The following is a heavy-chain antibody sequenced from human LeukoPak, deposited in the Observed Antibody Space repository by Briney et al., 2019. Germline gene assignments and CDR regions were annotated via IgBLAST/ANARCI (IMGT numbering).Heavy chain of an antibody. CDR2: INHSGST. D-gene: IGHD4-11*01. CDR3: ARGRLQWTRSGPIAMGY. V-gene: IGHV4-34*01. J-gene: IGHJ4*02. Sequence: PSETLSLTCAVYGGSFSGYYWSWIRQPPGKGLEWIGEINHSGSTNYNPSLKSRVTISVDTSKNQFSLKLSSVTAADTAVYYCARGRLQWTRSGPIAMGYWGQGTLVTVSS. CDR1: GGSFSGYY.